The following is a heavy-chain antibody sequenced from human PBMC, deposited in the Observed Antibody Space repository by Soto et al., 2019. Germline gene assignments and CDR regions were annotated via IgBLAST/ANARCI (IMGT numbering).Heavy chain of an antibody. CDR3: AREAAYNSGRGYYFDY. CDR1: GFTFSSYA. D-gene: IGHD6-19*01. J-gene: IGHJ4*02. V-gene: IGHV3-30-3*01. CDR2: ISYDGSNK. Sequence: QVQLVESGVGVVQPGRSLRLSCAASGFTFSSYAMHWVRQAPGKGLEWVAVISYDGSNKYYEDSVKGRFTISTDNSKNTLYLQMNSLRAEDTAVYYCAREAAYNSGRGYYFDYWGQGTLVTVSS.